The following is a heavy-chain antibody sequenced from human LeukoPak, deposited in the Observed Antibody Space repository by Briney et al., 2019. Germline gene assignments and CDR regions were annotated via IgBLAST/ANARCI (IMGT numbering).Heavy chain of an antibody. CDR1: GASVSSYS. V-gene: IGHV4-4*07. Sequence: PSETLSLTCTISGASVSSYSWNWIRQPAGKGLEWIGRLYTSGSTNYNPSLKSRVTMSVDTSKNQFSLKLSSVTSADTAVYYCATEYSGWLRPFEHWGQGALITVSS. D-gene: IGHD6-19*01. J-gene: IGHJ1*01. CDR3: ATEYSGWLRPFEH. CDR2: LYTSGST.